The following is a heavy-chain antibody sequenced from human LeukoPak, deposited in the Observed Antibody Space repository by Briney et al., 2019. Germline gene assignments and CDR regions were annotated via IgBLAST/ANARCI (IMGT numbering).Heavy chain of an antibody. CDR3: AKDRGYTVVTPGY. J-gene: IGHJ4*02. CDR2: ISGSGGST. CDR1: GFTFSSYA. V-gene: IGHV3-23*01. D-gene: IGHD4-23*01. Sequence: GGSLRLSCAASGFTFSSYAMHWVRQAPGKGLEWVSAISGSGGSTYYADSVKGRFTISRDNSKNTLYLQMNSLRAEDTAVYFCAKDRGYTVVTPGYWGQGTLVTVSS.